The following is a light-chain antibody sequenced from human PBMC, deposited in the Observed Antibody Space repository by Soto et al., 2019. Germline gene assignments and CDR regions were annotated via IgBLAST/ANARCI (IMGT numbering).Light chain of an antibody. Sequence: DIQLTQSPSTLSASVGDRVTITCRATHSIRSWLARYQQKPGKAPKLLIYRASNLESGVPLRFSGSASGTEFTLTISSLQPDDFATYYCQQYDNNSGYTFGQGTKLEMK. CDR2: RAS. J-gene: IGKJ2*01. CDR1: HSIRSW. V-gene: IGKV1-5*03. CDR3: QQYDNNSGYT.